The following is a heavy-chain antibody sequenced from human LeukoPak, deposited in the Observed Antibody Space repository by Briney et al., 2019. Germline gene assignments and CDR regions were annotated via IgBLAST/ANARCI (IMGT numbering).Heavy chain of an antibody. Sequence: PGGSLRLSCAASGFTVSSYWMSWVRQAPGKGPEWVANIKQDGSEKYYVDSVKGRFTISRDNAKNSLYLQMNSLRAEDTAVYYCARDDYRDYDYWGQGTLVTVSS. CDR2: IKQDGSEK. CDR3: ARDDYRDYDY. J-gene: IGHJ4*02. V-gene: IGHV3-7*01. CDR1: GFTVSSYW. D-gene: IGHD4-17*01.